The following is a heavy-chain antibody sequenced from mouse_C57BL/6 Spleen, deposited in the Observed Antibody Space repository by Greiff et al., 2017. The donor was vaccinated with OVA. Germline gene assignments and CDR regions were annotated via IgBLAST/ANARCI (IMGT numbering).Heavy chain of an antibody. CDR1: GYTFTSYW. V-gene: IGHV1-50*01. CDR2: IDPSDSYT. J-gene: IGHJ2*01. Sequence: QVQLQQSGAELVKPGASVKLSCKASGYTFTSYWMQWVKQRPGQGLEWIGEIDPSDSYTNYNEKFKGKATFTVDTSSSTAYMQLSSLTSEDSAVDYCARWAQASSFDYWGQGTTLTVSS. CDR3: ARWAQASSFDY. D-gene: IGHD3-2*02.